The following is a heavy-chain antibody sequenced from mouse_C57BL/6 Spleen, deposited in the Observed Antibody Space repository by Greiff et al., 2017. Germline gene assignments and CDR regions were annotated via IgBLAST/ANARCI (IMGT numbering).Heavy chain of an antibody. D-gene: IGHD2-4*01. CDR1: GYAFSSYW. V-gene: IGHV1-80*01. CDR2: IYPGDGDT. Sequence: QVHVKQSGAELVKPGASVKISCKASGYAFSSYWMNWVKQRPGKGLEWIGQIYPGDGDTNYNGKFKGKATLTADKSSSTAYMQLSSLTSEDSAVYFCARSYYDYDGDDWGQGTTLTVSS. J-gene: IGHJ2*01. CDR3: ARSYYDYDGDD.